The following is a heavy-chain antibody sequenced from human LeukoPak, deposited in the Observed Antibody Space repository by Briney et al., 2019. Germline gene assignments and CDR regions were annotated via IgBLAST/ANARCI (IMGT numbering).Heavy chain of an antibody. V-gene: IGHV3-13*01. CDR3: ARQKQSHGNFDY. J-gene: IGHJ4*02. CDR1: GFTVSSYA. CDR2: LGIAGDT. Sequence: GGSLRLSCAASGFTVSSYATHWVRQPIGKGLEWVSALGIAGDTFYPGSVKGRFTISRENAKNSLYLQMNSLRAEDTAMYYCARQKQSHGNFDYWGQGTLVTVSS. D-gene: IGHD1-26*01.